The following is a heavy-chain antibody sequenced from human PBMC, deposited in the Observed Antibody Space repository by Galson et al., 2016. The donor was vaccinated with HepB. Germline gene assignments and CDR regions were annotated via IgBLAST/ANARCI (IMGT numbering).Heavy chain of an antibody. CDR3: ARRTTVTKGFDY. V-gene: IGHV4-31*03. J-gene: IGHJ4*02. Sequence: TLSLTCTVSGDSMSRGDDYWTWIRQHPGKGLEWIGHVYHRGNTYYNPSLKSRVTMSVDTSKKQFALRLNSVTAADTAVYYCARRTTVTKGFDYWDREPWSPSPQ. CDR2: VYHRGNT. D-gene: IGHD4-17*01. CDR1: GDSMSRGDDY.